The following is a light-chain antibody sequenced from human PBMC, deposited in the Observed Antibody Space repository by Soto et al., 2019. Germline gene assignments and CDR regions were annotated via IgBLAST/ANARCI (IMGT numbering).Light chain of an antibody. CDR2: DAS. Sequence: EIVMTQSPSTLSVSPGERATLSCRASQGIGSTLAWYQQKPGQTPKLLIYDASTRATGVPARFSGGRSGTEFTLTINSLQSEDFAVYYCQRYNRWPLSFGGRTKVDIK. CDR1: QGIGST. J-gene: IGKJ4*01. CDR3: QRYNRWPLS. V-gene: IGKV3-15*01.